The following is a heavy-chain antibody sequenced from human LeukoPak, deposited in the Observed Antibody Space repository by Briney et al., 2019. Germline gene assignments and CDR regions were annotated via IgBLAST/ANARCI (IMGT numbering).Heavy chain of an antibody. J-gene: IGHJ5*02. D-gene: IGHD3-10*01. CDR1: GYTFTSYY. Sequence: ASVKVSCKASGYTFTSYYMHWVRQAPGQGLEWMGIINPSGGSTIYAQKFQGRVTMTEDTSTDTAYMELSSLRSEDTAVYYCATQHPPPIKQLLWFGRAGHAFDPWGQGTLVTVSS. V-gene: IGHV1-46*01. CDR2: INPSGGST. CDR3: ATQHPPPIKQLLWFGRAGHAFDP.